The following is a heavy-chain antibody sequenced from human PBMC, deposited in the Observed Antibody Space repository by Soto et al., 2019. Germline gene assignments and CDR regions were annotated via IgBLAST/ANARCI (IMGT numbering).Heavy chain of an antibody. CDR3: ERNSDSSGYRFQH. D-gene: IGHD3-22*01. V-gene: IGHV3-30-3*01. CDR1: GFTFSSYA. Sequence: QVQLVESGGGVVQPGRSLRLSCAASGFTFSSYAMHWVRQAPGKGLEWVAVISYDGSNKYYADSVKGRFTISRDNSKNMLYLQMNSLSAEDTAVYYCERNSDSSGYRFQHWGQGTLVTVSS. J-gene: IGHJ1*01. CDR2: ISYDGSNK.